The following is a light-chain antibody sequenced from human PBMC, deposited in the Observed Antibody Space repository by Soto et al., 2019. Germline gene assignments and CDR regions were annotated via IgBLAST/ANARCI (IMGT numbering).Light chain of an antibody. V-gene: IGKV3-11*01. CDR1: QSVSSY. Sequence: EIVLTQSPATLSLSPGERATLSCRASQSVSSYLAWYQQKPRQAPRLLIYDASNRATGIPARFSGSGSGTDFTLNISSLEPEDFAVYYCQQRSNWPLTFGGGTKVEIK. J-gene: IGKJ4*01. CDR3: QQRSNWPLT. CDR2: DAS.